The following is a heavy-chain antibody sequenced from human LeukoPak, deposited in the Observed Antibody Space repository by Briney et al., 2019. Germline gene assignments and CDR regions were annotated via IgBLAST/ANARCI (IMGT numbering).Heavy chain of an antibody. J-gene: IGHJ4*02. CDR3: AREGYCTGNTCSFDY. CDR2: IKEDGSTK. Sequence: GGSLRLSCAASGFTFSKFWMSWVRQAPGKGLEWVANIKEDGSTKHYVDSVKGRFTISRDNAKSSLYLQMNSLRAEDTAVYYCAREGYCTGNTCSFDYWGQGTLVTVSS. V-gene: IGHV3-7*01. CDR1: GFTFSKFW. D-gene: IGHD2-8*02.